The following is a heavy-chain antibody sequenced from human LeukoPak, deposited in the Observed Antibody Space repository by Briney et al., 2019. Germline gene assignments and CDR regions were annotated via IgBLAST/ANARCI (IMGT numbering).Heavy chain of an antibody. CDR1: GFTFSSYA. J-gene: IGHJ4*02. V-gene: IGHV3-30*04. D-gene: IGHD6-13*01. Sequence: GGSLRLSCAASGFTFSSYAIHWVRQAPGKGLEWVALISYDGSTKYSTDSVKGRFTISRDNSKNTLYLQMNSLRAEDTAVYYCARVDDMAAAGPLDYWGQGTLVTVSS. CDR3: ARVDDMAAAGPLDY. CDR2: ISYDGSTK.